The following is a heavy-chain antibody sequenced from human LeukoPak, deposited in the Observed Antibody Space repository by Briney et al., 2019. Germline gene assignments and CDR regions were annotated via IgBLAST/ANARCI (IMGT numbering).Heavy chain of an antibody. CDR2: MNPNSGNT. V-gene: IGHV1-8*01. CDR3: ARGGAHYSSREGYADY. D-gene: IGHD6-13*01. Sequence: ASVKVSCKASGYTFTSYDINWVRQATGQGLEWMGWMNPNSGNTGYAQKFQGRVTMTRNTSISTAYMELSSLRSEDTAVYYCARGGAHYSSREGYADYWGQGTLVTASS. CDR1: GYTFTSYD. J-gene: IGHJ4*02.